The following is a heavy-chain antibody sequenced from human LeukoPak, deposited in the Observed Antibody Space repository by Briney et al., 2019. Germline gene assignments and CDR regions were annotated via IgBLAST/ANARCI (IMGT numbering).Heavy chain of an antibody. CDR1: GGTFSSYA. J-gene: IGHJ4*02. Sequence: SVKVSCKASGGTFSSYAISWVRQAPGQGLEWMGGIIPIFGTANYAQKFQGRVTITADESTSTAYMELSSLRSEDTAVYYCARDPPARGSGESVVAAATATDCWGQGTLVTVSS. D-gene: IGHD2-15*01. V-gene: IGHV1-69*13. CDR3: ARDPPARGSGESVVAAATATDC. CDR2: IIPIFGTA.